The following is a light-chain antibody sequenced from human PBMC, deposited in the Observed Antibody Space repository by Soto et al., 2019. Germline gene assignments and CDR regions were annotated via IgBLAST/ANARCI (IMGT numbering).Light chain of an antibody. J-gene: IGLJ2*01. Sequence: QSALTQPASVSGSPGQSITISCTGTSSDVGSYNLVSWYQQHPGKAPKLMIYEGSKRPSGVSNRFSASKSGNTASLTISGLQAEDEADYYCCSYAGSSMFVFGGGTKLTVL. CDR1: SSDVGSYNL. CDR2: EGS. V-gene: IGLV2-23*03. CDR3: CSYAGSSMFV.